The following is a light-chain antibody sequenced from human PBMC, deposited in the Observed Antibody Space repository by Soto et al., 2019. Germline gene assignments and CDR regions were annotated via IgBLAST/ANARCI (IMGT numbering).Light chain of an antibody. CDR2: EAS. V-gene: IGKV1-5*03. CDR1: QTISSW. CDR3: QQYNSYPWT. Sequence: DIQMTQSPSTLSGSVGDRVTITCRASQTISSWLAWYQQKPGKAPKLLIYEASTLKSGVPSRFSGSGSGTEFTLTISSLQPDDFATYYCQQYNSYPWTFGQGTKVDIK. J-gene: IGKJ1*01.